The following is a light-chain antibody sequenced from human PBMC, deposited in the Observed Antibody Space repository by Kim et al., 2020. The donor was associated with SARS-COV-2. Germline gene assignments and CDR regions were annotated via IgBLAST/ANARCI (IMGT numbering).Light chain of an antibody. CDR1: ALPKQY. J-gene: IGLJ3*02. CDR3: QSADSSGTHWV. Sequence: SPGQTARITCSGDALPKQYAYWYQQKPGQAPVLVLYEDGDRPSGIPERFSGSSTGTTVTLTISRVQAEDEADYYCQSADSSGTHWVFGGGTQLTVL. V-gene: IGLV3-25*03. CDR2: EDG.